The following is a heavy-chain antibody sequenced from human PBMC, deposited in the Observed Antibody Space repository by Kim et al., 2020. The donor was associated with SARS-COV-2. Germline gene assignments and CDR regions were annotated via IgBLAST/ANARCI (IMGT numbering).Heavy chain of an antibody. V-gene: IGHV7-4-1*02. Sequence: ASVKVSCKASGYTFTTYSMNWVRQAPGQGLEWMGGINTNTGRPTYAQGFTGRFVFSLDTSVSTAYLQISSLKAGDTAVYYCARGASGSWYRYSGMDVWGQGTTVTVSS. CDR1: GYTFTTYS. CDR3: ARGASGSWYRYSGMDV. J-gene: IGHJ6*01. D-gene: IGHD6-13*01. CDR2: INTNTGRP.